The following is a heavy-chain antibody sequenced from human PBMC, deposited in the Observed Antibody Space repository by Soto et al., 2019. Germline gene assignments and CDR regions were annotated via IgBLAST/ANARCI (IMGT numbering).Heavy chain of an antibody. D-gene: IGHD3-10*01. CDR2: INGDGSTT. V-gene: IGHV3-74*01. CDR1: GFTLSSYW. CDR3: ARGRSGSYSFDY. Sequence: EVQLVESGGGIVQPGGSVRLSCAASGFTLSSYWIHWVRQAPGKGLVWVSRINGDGSTTNYADSLKGRFTISRDNAKNTMFLQMNSLRAKDTAVYFCARGRSGSYSFDYWGQGTLVTVSS. J-gene: IGHJ4*02.